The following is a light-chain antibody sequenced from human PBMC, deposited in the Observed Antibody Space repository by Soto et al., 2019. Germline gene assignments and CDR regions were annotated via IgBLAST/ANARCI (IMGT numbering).Light chain of an antibody. Sequence: QSVLTQPPSVSAAPGQKVTISCSGSSSNIGNNYVSWYQQLPGTAPKLLIYENNKRPSGIPDRFSGSKSGTSATLGITGLQTGDEADYDCEAWDSSLRAGVFGGWTQ. CDR1: SSNIGNNY. V-gene: IGLV1-51*02. CDR2: ENN. CDR3: EAWDSSLRAGV. J-gene: IGLJ2*01.